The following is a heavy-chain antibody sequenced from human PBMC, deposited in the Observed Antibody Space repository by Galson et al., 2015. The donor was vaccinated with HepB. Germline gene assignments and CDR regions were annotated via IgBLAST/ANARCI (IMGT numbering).Heavy chain of an antibody. CDR2: INPNSGGT. CDR3: ARAGVAGTYNWFDP. Sequence: SVKVSCKASGYTFTGYYMHWVRQAPGQGLEWMGWINPNSGGTNYAQKFQGRVTMTRDTSISTAYMELSRLRSDDTAVYYCARAGVAGTYNWFDPWGQGTLVTVSS. J-gene: IGHJ5*02. D-gene: IGHD6-19*01. CDR1: GYTFTGYY. V-gene: IGHV1-2*02.